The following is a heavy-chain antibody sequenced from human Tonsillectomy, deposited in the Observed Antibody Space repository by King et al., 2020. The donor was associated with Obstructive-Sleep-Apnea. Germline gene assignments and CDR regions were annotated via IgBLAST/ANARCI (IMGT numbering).Heavy chain of an antibody. D-gene: IGHD1-26*01. CDR2: IRYDGSNK. V-gene: IGHV3-30*02. Sequence: VQLVESGGGVVQPGGSLRLSCAASGFTFSSYGMHWVRQAPGKGLEWVAFIRYDGSNKYYADSVKGRFTISRDNSKNTLYLQMNSLRAEDTAVYYCAKWERRGVSYWGQGTLVTVSS. J-gene: IGHJ4*02. CDR3: AKWERRGVSY. CDR1: GFTFSSYG.